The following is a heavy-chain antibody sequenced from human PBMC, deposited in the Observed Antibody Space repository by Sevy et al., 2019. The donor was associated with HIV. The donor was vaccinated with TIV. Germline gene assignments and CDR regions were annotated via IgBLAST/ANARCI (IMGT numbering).Heavy chain of an antibody. Sequence: GGSLRLSCTASGFTFGDYAMSWFRQAPGKGLEWVGFIRSKAYGGTTEYAASVKGRFTISRDDSKSIAYQQMNSLKTEDTAVYYCTRALLSDYVWGSYRWNFDYWGQGTLVTVSS. CDR2: IRSKAYGGTT. V-gene: IGHV3-49*03. D-gene: IGHD3-16*02. CDR1: GFTFGDYA. CDR3: TRALLSDYVWGSYRWNFDY. J-gene: IGHJ4*02.